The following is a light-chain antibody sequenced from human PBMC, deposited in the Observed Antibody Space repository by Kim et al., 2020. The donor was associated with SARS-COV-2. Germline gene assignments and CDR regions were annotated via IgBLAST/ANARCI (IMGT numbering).Light chain of an antibody. CDR1: QSVSSSY. CDR2: GAS. V-gene: IGKV3-20*01. CDR3: QQYGSSPYT. J-gene: IGKJ2*01. Sequence: LSPGERATLSCRASQSVSSSYLAWYQQKPGQAPRLLIYGASSRAAGIPDRFSGSGSGTDFTLTISRLEPEDFAVYYCQQYGSSPYTFGQGTKLEI.